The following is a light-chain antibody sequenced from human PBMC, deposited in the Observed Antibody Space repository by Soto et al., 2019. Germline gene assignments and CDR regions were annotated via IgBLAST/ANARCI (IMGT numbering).Light chain of an antibody. CDR2: ELN. V-gene: IGLV2-8*01. CDR3: SSFSGSNNVPYV. J-gene: IGLJ1*01. CDR1: SSDVGAYDY. Sequence: QSALTQPPSAYGSPGQSVTISCTGTSSDVGAYDYVSWYQQHPGKAPKLMIYELNKRPSGVPDRFSGSKSGNTASLTVSGLHAEDEADYYCSSFSGSNNVPYVFGTGTKLTVL.